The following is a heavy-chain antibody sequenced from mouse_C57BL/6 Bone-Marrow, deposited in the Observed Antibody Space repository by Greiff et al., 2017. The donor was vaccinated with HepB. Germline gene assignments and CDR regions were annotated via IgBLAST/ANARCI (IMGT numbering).Heavy chain of an antibody. CDR1: GFTFSDYG. V-gene: IGHV5-17*01. Sequence: EVQRVESGGGLVKPGGSLKLSCAASGFTFSDYGMHWVRQAPEKGLEWVAYISSGSSTIYYADTVKGRFTISRDNAKNTLFLQMTSLRSEDTAMYYCARLGLSGPYYAMDYWGQGTSVTVSS. D-gene: IGHD1-2*01. CDR2: ISSGSSTI. CDR3: ARLGLSGPYYAMDY. J-gene: IGHJ4*01.